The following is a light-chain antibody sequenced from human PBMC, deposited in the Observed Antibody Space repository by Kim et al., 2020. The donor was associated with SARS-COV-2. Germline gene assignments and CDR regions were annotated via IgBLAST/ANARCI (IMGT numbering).Light chain of an antibody. J-gene: IGLJ3*02. CDR1: NIGSES. V-gene: IGLV3-21*04. CDR3: HLWDSDSDHWV. CDR2: HDT. Sequence: SYELTQPPSVSVTPGKTATITCGGSNIGSESLHWYQQRPGQAPVLLIYHDTDRPSGIPERFSASKSGNTATLTITRVEAGDEADYYCHLWDSDSDHWVFGGGTQLTVL.